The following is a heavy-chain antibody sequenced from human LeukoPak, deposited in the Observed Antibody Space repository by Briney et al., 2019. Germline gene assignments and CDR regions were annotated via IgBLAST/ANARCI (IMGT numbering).Heavy chain of an antibody. Sequence: SGTLSLTCAVSGGSISSSNWWSWVRQPPGKGLEWIGEIYHSGITNYNPSLKSRLTISVDKSKNQFSLMLTSVTAADTAVYYCAREEGSSGWWAQYHWGQGTLVTVSS. D-gene: IGHD6-19*01. J-gene: IGHJ5*02. V-gene: IGHV4-4*02. CDR1: GGSISSSNW. CDR2: IYHSGIT. CDR3: AREEGSSGWWAQYH.